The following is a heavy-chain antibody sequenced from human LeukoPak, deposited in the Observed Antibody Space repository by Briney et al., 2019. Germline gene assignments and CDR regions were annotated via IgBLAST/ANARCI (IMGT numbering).Heavy chain of an antibody. CDR2: INPNSGGT. CDR3: ARVGIAAAADY. CDR1: GYTFTGYY. J-gene: IGHJ4*02. V-gene: IGHV1-2*02. D-gene: IGHD6-13*01. Sequence: GESLKFSCKGSGYTFTGYYMHWVRQAPGQGLEWMGWINPNSGGTNYAQKFQGRVTMTRDTSISTAYMELSRLRSDDTAVYYCARVGIAAAADYWGQGTLVTVSS.